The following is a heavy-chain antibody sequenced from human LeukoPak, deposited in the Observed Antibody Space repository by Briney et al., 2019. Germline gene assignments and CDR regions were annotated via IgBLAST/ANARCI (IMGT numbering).Heavy chain of an antibody. D-gene: IGHD1-26*01. CDR1: GFTFNRYN. Sequence: GGSLRLSCAASGFTFNRYNMNWVRRAPGKGLVWVSRINSDGSSTSYADSVKGRFTISRDNAKNTLYLQMNSLRAEDTAVYYCARGWEGYFDYWGQGTLVTVSS. V-gene: IGHV3-74*01. CDR2: INSDGSST. CDR3: ARGWEGYFDY. J-gene: IGHJ4*02.